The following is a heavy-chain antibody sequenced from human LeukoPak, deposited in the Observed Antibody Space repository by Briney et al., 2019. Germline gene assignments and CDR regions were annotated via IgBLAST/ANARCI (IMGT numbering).Heavy chain of an antibody. CDR1: GFTFSSYR. V-gene: IGHV3-21*01. J-gene: IGHJ5*02. D-gene: IGHD3-3*01. Sequence: GGSLRLSCAASGFTFSSYRMNWVRQAPGKGLEWVSSISSSSSYIYYADSVKGRFTISRDNAKNSLYLQMNSLRAEDTAVYYCARDSRITIFGVVIIPFDPWGQGTLVTVSS. CDR3: ARDSRITIFGVVIIPFDP. CDR2: ISSSSSYI.